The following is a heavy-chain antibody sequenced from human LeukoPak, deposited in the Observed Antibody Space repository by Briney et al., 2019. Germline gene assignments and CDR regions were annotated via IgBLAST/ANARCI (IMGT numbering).Heavy chain of an antibody. J-gene: IGHJ4*02. CDR2: INPNSGGT. CDR3: ARESEMATITPELGFDY. Sequence: ASVKVSCKASGYTFTGYYMHWVRQAPGQGLEWMGRINPNSGGTNYAQKFQGRVTMTRDTSISTAYMELSRLRSDDTAVYYCARESEMATITPELGFDYWGQGTLVTVSS. V-gene: IGHV1-2*06. D-gene: IGHD5-24*01. CDR1: GYTFTGYY.